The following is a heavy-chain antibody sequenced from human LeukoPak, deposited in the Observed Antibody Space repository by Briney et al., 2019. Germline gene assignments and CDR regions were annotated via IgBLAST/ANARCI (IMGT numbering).Heavy chain of an antibody. CDR3: ANLEPGPARLYYYYYYMDV. CDR1: GFTFSSYG. Sequence: PGGSLRLSCAASGFTFSSYGMHWVRQAPGKGLEWVAFIRYDGSNKYYADSVKGRFTISRDNSKNTLYLQMNSLRAEDTAVYYCANLEPGPARLYYYYYYMDVWGKGTTVTVSS. CDR2: IRYDGSNK. J-gene: IGHJ6*03. V-gene: IGHV3-30*02. D-gene: IGHD6-25*01.